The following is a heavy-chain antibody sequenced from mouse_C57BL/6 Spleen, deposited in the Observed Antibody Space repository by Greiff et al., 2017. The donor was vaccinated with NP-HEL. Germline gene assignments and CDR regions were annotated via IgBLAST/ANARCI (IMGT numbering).Heavy chain of an antibody. V-gene: IGHV5-16*01. CDR3: ASYSNYVGYFDV. Sequence: EVKVVESEGGLVQPGSSMKLSCTASGFTFSDYYMAWVRQVPEKGLEWVANINYDGSSTYYLDSLKSRFIISRDNAKNILYLQMSSLKSEDTATYYCASYSNYVGYFDVWGTGTTVTVSS. CDR2: INYDGSST. D-gene: IGHD2-5*01. J-gene: IGHJ1*03. CDR1: GFTFSDYY.